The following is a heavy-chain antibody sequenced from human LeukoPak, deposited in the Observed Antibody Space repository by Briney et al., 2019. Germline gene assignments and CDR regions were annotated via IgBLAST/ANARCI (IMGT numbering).Heavy chain of an antibody. CDR1: GYSISSGYY. CDR2: IYHSGST. V-gene: IGHV4-38-2*02. J-gene: IGHJ6*04. D-gene: IGHD5-18*01. CDR3: AREAGVSYGLYYYYYGIDV. Sequence: PSETLSLTCAVSGYSISSGYYWGWIRQPPGKGLEWIGSIYHSGSTYYNPSLKSRVTISVDTSKNQFSLKLSSVTAADTAVYYCAREAGVSYGLYYYYYGIDVWGKGTTVTVSS.